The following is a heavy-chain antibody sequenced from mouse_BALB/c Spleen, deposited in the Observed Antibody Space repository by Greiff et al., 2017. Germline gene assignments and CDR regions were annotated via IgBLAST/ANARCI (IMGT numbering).Heavy chain of an antibody. J-gene: IGHJ4*01. Sequence: VMLVESGPGLVAPSQSLSITCTVSGFSLTGYGVNWVRQPPGKGLEWLGMIWGDGSTDYNSALKSRLSISTDNSKSQVFLKMNSLQTDDTARYYCARDHYRYDGAMDYWGQGTSVTVSS. CDR2: IWGDGST. V-gene: IGHV2-6-7*01. CDR1: GFSLTGYG. CDR3: ARDHYRYDGAMDY. D-gene: IGHD2-14*01.